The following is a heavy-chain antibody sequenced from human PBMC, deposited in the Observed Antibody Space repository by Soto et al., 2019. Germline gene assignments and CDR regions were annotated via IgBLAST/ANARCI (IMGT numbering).Heavy chain of an antibody. CDR2: ISSSGSTI. CDR1: ELTVSSYE. V-gene: IGHV3-48*03. CDR3: ARDWDGIDY. J-gene: IGHJ4*02. Sequence: PGGSQRLCCAASELTVSSYEMNWVRQAPGKGLEWVSYISSSGSTIYYADSVKGRFTISRDNAKNSLYLQMNSLRAEDTAVYYCARDWDGIDYWGQGTLVTVSS. D-gene: IGHD1-26*01.